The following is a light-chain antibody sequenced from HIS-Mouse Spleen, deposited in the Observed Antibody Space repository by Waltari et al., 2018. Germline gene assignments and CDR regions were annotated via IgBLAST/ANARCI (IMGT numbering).Light chain of an antibody. CDR1: QSGLYSSNNKND. J-gene: IGKJ4*01. CDR2: WAS. V-gene: IGKV4-1*01. Sequence: DIVMTQSPDSLAVSLGERATINCKSSQSGLYSSNNKNDLAWYQQKPGQPPKLLIYWASTRESGVPDRFSGSGSGTDFTLTISSLQAEDVAVYYCQQYYSTPLTFGGGTKVEIK. CDR3: QQYYSTPLT.